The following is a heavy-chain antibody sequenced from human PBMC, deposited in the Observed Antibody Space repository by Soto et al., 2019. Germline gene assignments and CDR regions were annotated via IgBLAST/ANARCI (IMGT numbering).Heavy chain of an antibody. D-gene: IGHD4-17*01. CDR2: ISGNGLNT. J-gene: IGHJ3*01. V-gene: IGHV3-23*01. CDR3: ARRVDYGDFVLDF. CDR1: GFTFSNHG. Sequence: EVHLLESGGGLVQPGGSLRLSCAASGFTFSNHGMTWVRQAPGKGLECVSGISGNGLNTYYADSVKGRFTISRDNSRNRMYLQMNSLRVEDAALYYCARRVDYGDFVLDFSGQGTMVTVSS.